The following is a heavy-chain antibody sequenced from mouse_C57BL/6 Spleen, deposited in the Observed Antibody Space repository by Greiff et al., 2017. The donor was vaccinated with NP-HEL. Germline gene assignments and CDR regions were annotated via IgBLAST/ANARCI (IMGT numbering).Heavy chain of an antibody. Sequence: QVQLQQSGPELVKPGASVKISCKASGYAFSSSWMNWVKQRPGQGLEWIGRIYPGDGDTNYNGKFKGKATLTADKSSSTAYMQLSSLTSEDSAVYFCARSGYYDAMDYWGQGTSVTVSS. CDR2: IYPGDGDT. CDR3: ARSGYYDAMDY. CDR1: GYAFSSSW. J-gene: IGHJ4*01. D-gene: IGHD3-2*02. V-gene: IGHV1-82*01.